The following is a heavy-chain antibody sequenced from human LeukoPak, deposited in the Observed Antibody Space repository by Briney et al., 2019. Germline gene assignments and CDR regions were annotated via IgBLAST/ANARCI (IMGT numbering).Heavy chain of an antibody. CDR1: GYRFSTYW. D-gene: IGHD5-12*01. J-gene: IGHJ4*02. V-gene: IGHV5-10-1*01. CDR2: IDPSDSYT. Sequence: GESLKISCKGSGYRFSTYWIGWVRQMPGKGLEWMGRIDPSDSYTNYSPSFQGHVTISADKSISTAYLQWSSLKASDTAMYYCARHGATIGDYWGQGTLVTVSS. CDR3: ARHGATIGDY.